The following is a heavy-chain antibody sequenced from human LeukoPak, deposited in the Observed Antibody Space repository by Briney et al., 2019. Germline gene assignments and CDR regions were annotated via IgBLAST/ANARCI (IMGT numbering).Heavy chain of an antibody. Sequence: SETLSLTCTVSGGSIGSSNYYWGWIRQPPGKGLEWIGSIYYSGITYYNPSLKSRVTISIDTSKNQFSLKLSSVTAADTAVYYCARVGATIRDNWFDPWGQGTLVTVSS. J-gene: IGHJ5*02. CDR3: ARVGATIRDNWFDP. CDR1: GGSIGSSNYY. CDR2: IYYSGIT. D-gene: IGHD5-24*01. V-gene: IGHV4-39*07.